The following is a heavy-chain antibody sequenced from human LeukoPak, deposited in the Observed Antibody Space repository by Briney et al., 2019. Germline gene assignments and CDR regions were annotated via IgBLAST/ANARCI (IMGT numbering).Heavy chain of an antibody. CDR2: ISGNGGST. D-gene: IGHD6-6*01. CDR3: AKLLTGRPSGYMDV. J-gene: IGHJ6*03. Sequence: PGGSLRLSCTASGFIFSNYAMSWVRQAPGKGLEWVSGISGNGGSTSYADSVKGRFTISRDNSNNTLYVQMNSLRAGDTAVYYCAKLLTGRPSGYMDVWGKGTTVTVSS. CDR1: GFIFSNYA. V-gene: IGHV3-23*01.